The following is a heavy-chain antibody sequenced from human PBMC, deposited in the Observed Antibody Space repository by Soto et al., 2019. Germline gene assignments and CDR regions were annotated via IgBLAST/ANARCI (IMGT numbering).Heavy chain of an antibody. CDR2: IYYSGST. CDR3: ARRGVDGYYYYGMDV. CDR1: GGSISSYY. Sequence: QVQLQESGPGLVKPSETLSLTCTVSGGSISSYYWSWIRQPPGKGLEWIGYIYYSGSTNYNPSLKSRVTISVYTSKNQFSLKLSSVTAADTAVYYCARRGVDGYYYYGMDVWGQGTTVTVSS. D-gene: IGHD2-15*01. V-gene: IGHV4-59*01. J-gene: IGHJ6*02.